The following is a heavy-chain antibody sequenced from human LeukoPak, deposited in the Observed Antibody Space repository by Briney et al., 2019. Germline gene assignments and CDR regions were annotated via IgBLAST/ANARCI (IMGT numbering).Heavy chain of an antibody. V-gene: IGHV4-59*12. CDR1: VGSISSYY. Sequence: PSETLSLTCTVSVGSISSYYWSWIRQPPGKGLEWIGYIYYSGSTNYNPSLKSRVTISVDTSKNQFSLKLSSVTAADTAVYYCARDSSGWYFDYWGQGTLVTVSS. CDR2: IYYSGST. J-gene: IGHJ4*02. CDR3: ARDSSGWYFDY. D-gene: IGHD6-19*01.